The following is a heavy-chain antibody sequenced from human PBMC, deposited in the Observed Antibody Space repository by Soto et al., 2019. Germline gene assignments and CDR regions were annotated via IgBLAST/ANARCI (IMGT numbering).Heavy chain of an antibody. D-gene: IGHD2-21*02. Sequence: LRLSCAASGFTFSSYGMHWVRQAPGKGLEWVAVIWYDGSNKYYADSVKGRFTISRDNSKNTLYLQMNSLRAEDTAVYYCARVPYCGGDCYYYYYYGMDVWGQGTTVTVSS. CDR3: ARVPYCGGDCYYYYYYGMDV. V-gene: IGHV3-33*01. CDR2: IWYDGSNK. CDR1: GFTFSSYG. J-gene: IGHJ6*02.